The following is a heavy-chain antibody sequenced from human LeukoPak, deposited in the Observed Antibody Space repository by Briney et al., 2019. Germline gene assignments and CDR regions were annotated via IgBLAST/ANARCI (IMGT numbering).Heavy chain of an antibody. CDR3: ARDLGYCSSTSCYYYYGMDA. Sequence: SETLSLTCTVSGVSISSYYWRWGRQPAGKGGEGGGRIYTSGSTNYTPSLKRRVTMSVDTSKNPFSLKLSSVTAADTAVYYCARDLGYCSSTSCYYYYGMDAWGQGPTVTVS. J-gene: IGHJ6*02. V-gene: IGHV4-4*07. D-gene: IGHD2-2*01. CDR1: GVSISSYY. CDR2: IYTSGST.